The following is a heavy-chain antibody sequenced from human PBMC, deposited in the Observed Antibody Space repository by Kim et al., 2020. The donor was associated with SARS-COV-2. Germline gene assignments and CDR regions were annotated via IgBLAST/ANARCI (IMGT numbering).Heavy chain of an antibody. J-gene: IGHJ4*02. CDR1: GFTVSSNY. CDR2: IYSGGST. V-gene: IGHV3-53*01. D-gene: IGHD4-17*01. CDR3: ARDVGMTTVTTWPY. Sequence: GGSLRLSCAASGFTVSSNYMSWVRQAPGKGLEWVSVIYSGGSTYYADSVKGRFTISRDNSKNTLYLQMNSLRAEDTAVYYCARDVGMTTVTTWPYWGQGTLVTVSS.